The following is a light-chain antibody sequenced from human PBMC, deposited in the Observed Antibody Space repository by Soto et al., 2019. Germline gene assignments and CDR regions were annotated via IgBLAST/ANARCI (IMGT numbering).Light chain of an antibody. Sequence: IGLTQSPGMLSLSPGVRATLYSRASQSGSSSYFAWYQQKRGQAPRHLIFGASSRATGITDRFSGIGSGTDFTLTISRLEPEDFAVYFCQQYDTSPYTFGQGTKLEIQ. CDR3: QQYDTSPYT. CDR2: GAS. V-gene: IGKV3-20*01. J-gene: IGKJ2*01. CDR1: QSGSSSY.